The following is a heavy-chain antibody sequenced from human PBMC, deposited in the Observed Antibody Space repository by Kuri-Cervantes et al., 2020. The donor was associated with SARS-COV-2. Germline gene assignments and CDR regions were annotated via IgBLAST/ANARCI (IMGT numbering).Heavy chain of an antibody. CDR3: ARGRRGVPATGFDY. V-gene: IGHV4-34*01. D-gene: IGHD2-2*01. J-gene: IGHJ4*02. CDR1: GGSFSGYY. Sequence: ESLKISCAVYGGSFSGYYWSWIRQPPGKGLEWIGEINHSGSTNYNPSLKSRVTISVDTSKNQFSLKLSSVTAADTAVYYCARGRRGVPATGFDYWGQGTLVTVSS. CDR2: INHSGST.